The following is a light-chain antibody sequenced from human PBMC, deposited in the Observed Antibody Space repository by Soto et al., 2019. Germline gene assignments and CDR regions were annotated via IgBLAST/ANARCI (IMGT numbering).Light chain of an antibody. CDR3: QQYET. CDR2: SAS. CDR1: QDISNY. J-gene: IGKJ1*01. Sequence: DIQMTQSPSSLSASVGDRITITCRASQDISNYLAWYQQKPGKVPKLLIYSASTLQSGVPSRFSGSGSGTELTLTISRLEPEDFAVYYCQQYETVGKGNKVDIK. V-gene: IGKV1-27*01.